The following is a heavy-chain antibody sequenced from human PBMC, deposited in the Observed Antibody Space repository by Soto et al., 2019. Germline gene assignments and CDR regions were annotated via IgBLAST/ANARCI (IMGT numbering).Heavy chain of an antibody. J-gene: IGHJ3*02. CDR2: IYYNGNT. V-gene: IGHV4-59*01. CDR3: ARANAFDI. CDR1: GGSISSDY. Sequence: PSETLSLTCTVSGGSISSDYWTWIRQPPGERLGWIGYIYYNGNTNYNSSLKSRVTISIDTPKNQFSLKLNSVTAADTAVYYCARANAFDIWGQGSMVTVSS.